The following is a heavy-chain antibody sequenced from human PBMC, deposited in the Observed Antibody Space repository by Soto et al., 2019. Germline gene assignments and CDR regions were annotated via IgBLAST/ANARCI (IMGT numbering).Heavy chain of an antibody. D-gene: IGHD2-21*02. V-gene: IGHV1-3*01. CDR3: ARSIVVVTALDY. CDR1: GFTFTSYA. J-gene: IGHJ4*02. Sequence: XSVKVSCKASGFTFTSYAMHWVRQAPGQRLEWMGWXTAGNGITKYSKKFKGXXTITRDTXXSTAYMELSSLRSEDTAVYYCARSIVVVTALDYWGQGTLVTAPQ. CDR2: XTAGNGIT.